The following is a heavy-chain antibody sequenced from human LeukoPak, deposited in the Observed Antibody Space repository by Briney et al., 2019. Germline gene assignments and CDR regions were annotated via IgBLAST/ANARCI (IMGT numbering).Heavy chain of an antibody. CDR3: ARGYRSGGSCYSVENWFDP. D-gene: IGHD2-15*01. CDR1: GYTFTGYY. J-gene: IGHJ5*02. CDR2: INPNSGGT. Sequence: ASVKVSCKASGYTFTGYYMHWVRQAPGQGLEWMGRINPNSGGTNYAQKFQGRVTMTRDTSISTAYMELSRLRSDDTAMYYCARGYRSGGSCYSVENWFDPWGQGTLVTVSS. V-gene: IGHV1-2*06.